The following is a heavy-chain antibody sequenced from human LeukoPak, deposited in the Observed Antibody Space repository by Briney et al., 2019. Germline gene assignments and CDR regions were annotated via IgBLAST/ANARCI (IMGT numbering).Heavy chain of an antibody. CDR3: AKDQNDYGDQDAFDI. Sequence: GGSLRLSCAASGFTFSTCAMHWVRQAPGKGLEWVAFIRFDASQKYYADSVKGRFTISRDNSKNTLSLQMNSLRPDDTAVYYCAKDQNDYGDQDAFDIWGQGTMVTVSS. J-gene: IGHJ3*02. D-gene: IGHD4-17*01. CDR1: GFTFSTCA. CDR2: IRFDASQK. V-gene: IGHV3-30*02.